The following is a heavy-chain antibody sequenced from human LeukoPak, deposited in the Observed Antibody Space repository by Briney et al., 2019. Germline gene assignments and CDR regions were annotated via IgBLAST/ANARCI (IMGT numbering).Heavy chain of an antibody. CDR2: INHSGST. CDR1: GYSINSAYY. D-gene: IGHD3-16*01. J-gene: IGHJ4*02. CDR3: ARRQRRGFGS. Sequence: KSSETLSLTCTVSGYSINSAYYWGWIRQPPGKGLEWIGEINHSGSTNYNPSLKSRVTISVDTSKNQFSLKLSSVTAADTAVYYCARRQRRGFGSWGQGTLVTVSS. V-gene: IGHV4-38-2*02.